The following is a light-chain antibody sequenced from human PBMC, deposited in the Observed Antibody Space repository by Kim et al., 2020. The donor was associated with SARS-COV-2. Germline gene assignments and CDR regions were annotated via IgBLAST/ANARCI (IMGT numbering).Light chain of an antibody. Sequence: SPGERATLSCRASPSVRSSNLIWYQQKSGQAPRLLIYAASNRATGIPARFSGSGSGTDFTLTISSLEPEDFAVYYCQQRNNWPLTFGGGTKVDIK. CDR1: PSVRSSN. J-gene: IGKJ4*01. V-gene: IGKV3-11*01. CDR2: AAS. CDR3: QQRNNWPLT.